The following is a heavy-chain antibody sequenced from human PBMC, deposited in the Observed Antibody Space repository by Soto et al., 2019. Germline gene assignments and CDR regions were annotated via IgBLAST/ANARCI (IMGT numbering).Heavy chain of an antibody. J-gene: IGHJ6*03. V-gene: IGHV3-11*01. CDR1: GFTFSDYY. CDR2: ISSSGSTI. D-gene: IGHD4-17*01. Sequence: GGSLRLSCAASGFTFSDYYMSWIRQAPGKGLEWVSYISSSGSTIYYADSGKGRFTISRDNAKNSLYLQMNSLRAEDTAVYYCARTSYGDYEYYYYYMDVWGKGTTVTVSS. CDR3: ARTSYGDYEYYYYYMDV.